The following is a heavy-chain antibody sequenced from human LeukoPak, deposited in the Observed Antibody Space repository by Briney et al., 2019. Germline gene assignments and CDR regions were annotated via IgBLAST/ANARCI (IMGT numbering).Heavy chain of an antibody. D-gene: IGHD5-18*01. CDR2: ISYDGSNK. CDR1: GFTFSRYA. V-gene: IGHV3-30*04. CDR3: AKVVQLWLSPFDY. Sequence: GGSLRLSCAASGFTFSRYAMHWVRQAPGKGLEWVAVISYDGSNKYYADSVKGRFTISRDNSKNTLYLQMNSLRAEDTAVYYCAKVVQLWLSPFDYWGQGTLVTVSS. J-gene: IGHJ4*02.